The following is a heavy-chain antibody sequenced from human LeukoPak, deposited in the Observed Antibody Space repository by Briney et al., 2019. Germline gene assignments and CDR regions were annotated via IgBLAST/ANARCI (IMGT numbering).Heavy chain of an antibody. CDR3: ASIVHSSD. J-gene: IGHJ4*02. D-gene: IGHD3-16*02. CDR1: GFTFSSYS. Sequence: GGSLRLSCAASGFTFSSYSMDWVRQAPGKGLEWVSSISSSSSYIYYADSVKGRFTISRDNAKNSPYLQMNSLRAEDTAVYYCASIVHSSDWGQGTLVTVSS. V-gene: IGHV3-21*01. CDR2: ISSSSSYI.